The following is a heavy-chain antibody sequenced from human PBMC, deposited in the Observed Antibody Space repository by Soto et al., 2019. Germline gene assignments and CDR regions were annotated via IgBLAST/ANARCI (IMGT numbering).Heavy chain of an antibody. CDR3: ARDLGIAVAGSIRGVAAITGSLDY. D-gene: IGHD6-19*01. J-gene: IGHJ4*02. Sequence: ASVKVSCKASGYTFTSYAMHWVRQAPGQRLEWMGWINAGNGNTKYSQKFQGRVTITRDTSASTAYMELSSLRSEDTAVYYCARDLGIAVAGSIRGVAAITGSLDYWGQGPLVTVSS. V-gene: IGHV1-3*01. CDR1: GYTFTSYA. CDR2: INAGNGNT.